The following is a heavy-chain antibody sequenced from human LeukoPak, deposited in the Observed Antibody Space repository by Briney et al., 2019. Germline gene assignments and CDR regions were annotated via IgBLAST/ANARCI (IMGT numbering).Heavy chain of an antibody. J-gene: IGHJ4*02. CDR1: GFTFSGSA. CDR3: ARDGSSYSSGWYYDY. Sequence: GGSLRLSCAASGFTFSGSAMHWVRQASGKGLEWVGRIRSKANSYATAYAASVKGRFTISRDNSKNTLYLQMNSLRAEDMAVYYCARDGSSYSSGWYYDYWGQGTLVTVSS. D-gene: IGHD6-19*01. CDR2: IRSKANSYAT. V-gene: IGHV3-73*01.